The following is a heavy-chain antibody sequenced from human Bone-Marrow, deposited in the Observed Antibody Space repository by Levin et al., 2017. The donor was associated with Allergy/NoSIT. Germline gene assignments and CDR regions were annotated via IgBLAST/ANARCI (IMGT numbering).Heavy chain of an antibody. CDR2: MYYSGST. D-gene: IGHD3-16*01. CDR1: GGSIRSYH. J-gene: IGHJ3*02. Sequence: NTSETLSLTCAVSGGSIRSYHWSWIRQPPGKGLEWIGYMYYSGSTNYNPSLESRLAISMDTSKNQFSLKLSSVTAADTAVYYCARHVWGNNDAFEIWGKGTMVTVSS. CDR3: ARHVWGNNDAFEI. V-gene: IGHV4-59*08.